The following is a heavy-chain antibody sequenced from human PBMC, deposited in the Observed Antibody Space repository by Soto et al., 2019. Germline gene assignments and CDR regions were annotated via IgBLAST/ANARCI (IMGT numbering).Heavy chain of an antibody. J-gene: IGHJ5*02. V-gene: IGHV1-18*01. Sequence: QIQLVQSGDEVKKPGASVTVSCKASGYSFTNYGISWVRQAPGQGLECMGWISPYSGNTNHAQKFQGRVTLTTDTSTSTAYMELRSLRSDDTAVYYCARDWSYPSGGIDAWGQGTLVTVSS. CDR2: ISPYSGNT. D-gene: IGHD6-25*01. CDR1: GYSFTNYG. CDR3: ARDWSYPSGGIDA.